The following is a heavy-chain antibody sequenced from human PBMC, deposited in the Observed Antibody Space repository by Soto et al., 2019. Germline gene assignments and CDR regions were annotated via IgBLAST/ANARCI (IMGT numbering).Heavy chain of an antibody. D-gene: IGHD4-4*01. CDR1: GYSFTSYW. J-gene: IGHJ6*02. CDR2: IDPSDSYT. Sequence: GESLKISCNGSGYSFTSYWISWVRQMPGKGLEWMGRIDPSDSYTNYSPSFQGHVTISADKSISTAYLQWSSLKAPDTAMYYCARHPTTVTTYYYGMDVWGQGTTVTVSS. V-gene: IGHV5-10-1*01. CDR3: ARHPTTVTTYYYGMDV.